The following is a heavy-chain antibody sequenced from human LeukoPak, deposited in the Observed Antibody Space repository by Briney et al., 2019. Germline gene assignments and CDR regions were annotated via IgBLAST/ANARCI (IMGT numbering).Heavy chain of an antibody. D-gene: IGHD4-17*01. CDR3: ARDSGDYADY. Sequence: ASVKVSCKASGYTFTGYSMHWVRQAPGQGLEWMGWISPNSGGTNYAQKFQGRVTMTRDTSISTVYMELSSLRSDDTAVYYCARDSGDYADYWGQGTLVTVSS. CDR1: GYTFTGYS. V-gene: IGHV1-2*02. CDR2: ISPNSGGT. J-gene: IGHJ4*02.